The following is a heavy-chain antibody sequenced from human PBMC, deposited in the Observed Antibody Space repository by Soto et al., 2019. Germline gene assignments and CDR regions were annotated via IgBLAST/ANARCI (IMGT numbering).Heavy chain of an antibody. CDR3: SMVYNYVPPTPQDF. V-gene: IGHV1-18*01. CDR2: ISPYSGNT. J-gene: IGHJ6*02. Sequence: QVQLVQSGDEVRKPGSSVKVSCKASGYIFVNYGIAWVRQAPGQGLECMGWISPYSGNTHYASKVQGRHIMTTDTSTSTVYMGLGSLTSDDTVMDYCSMVYNYVPPTPQDFLGQLTTVTVSS. CDR1: GYIFVNYG. D-gene: IGHD3-16*01.